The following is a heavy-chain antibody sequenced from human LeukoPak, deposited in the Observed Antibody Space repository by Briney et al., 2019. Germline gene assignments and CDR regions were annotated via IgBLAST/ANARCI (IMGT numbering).Heavy chain of an antibody. Sequence: SVKVSCKASGGTFSSYAISWVRQAPGQGLEWIGGIIPIFGTANYAQKFQGRVTITADESTSTAYMELSSLRSEDTAVYYCARVGDYYDFWSGYQSGGYFDYWGQGTLVTVSS. CDR3: ARVGDYYDFWSGYQSGGYFDY. J-gene: IGHJ4*02. D-gene: IGHD3-3*01. CDR1: GGTFSSYA. CDR2: IIPIFGTA. V-gene: IGHV1-69*13.